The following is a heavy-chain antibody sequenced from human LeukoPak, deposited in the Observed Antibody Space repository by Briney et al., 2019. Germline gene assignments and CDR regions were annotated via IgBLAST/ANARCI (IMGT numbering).Heavy chain of an antibody. CDR2: IYSSGST. CDR1: GGSISSYH. Sequence: SETLSLTCTVSGGSISSYHWSWIRQPPGKGLECIGYIYSSGSTNYNPSLKSRVTISVDTSKNQFSLKLSSVTAADTAVYYCARPRGVYCSSTSCYGSLDFDYWGQGTLVTVSS. D-gene: IGHD2-2*01. J-gene: IGHJ4*02. V-gene: IGHV4-59*12. CDR3: ARPRGVYCSSTSCYGSLDFDY.